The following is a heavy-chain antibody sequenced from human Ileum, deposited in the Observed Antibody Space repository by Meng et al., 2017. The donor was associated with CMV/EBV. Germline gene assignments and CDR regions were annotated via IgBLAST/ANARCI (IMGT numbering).Heavy chain of an antibody. J-gene: IGHJ4*02. V-gene: IGHV3-15*01. CDR1: GFTFSNDW. D-gene: IGHD6-19*01. CDR2: IKRNTDGGTT. CDR3: TTFQW. Sequence: SLRLSCVASGFTFSNDWMSWVRQVPGKGLEWVGRIKRNTDGGTTDYTAPVKGRFSISRDDSKNTLYLQMNSLKTEDTGVYYCTTFQWWGQGTLVTVSS.